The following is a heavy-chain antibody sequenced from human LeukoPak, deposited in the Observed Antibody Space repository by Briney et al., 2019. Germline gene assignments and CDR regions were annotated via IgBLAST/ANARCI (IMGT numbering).Heavy chain of an antibody. Sequence: GGSLRLSCAASGFTFSSYAMHWVRQAPGKGLEWVAVISYDGSNKYYADSVKGRFTISRDNARKSVYLEMTSLRAEDTAFYHCVRHFNSVATMQIDYWGQGTLVCVSS. CDR1: GFTFSSYA. V-gene: IGHV3-30-3*01. D-gene: IGHD5-12*01. CDR3: VRHFNSVATMQIDY. CDR2: ISYDGSNK. J-gene: IGHJ4*02.